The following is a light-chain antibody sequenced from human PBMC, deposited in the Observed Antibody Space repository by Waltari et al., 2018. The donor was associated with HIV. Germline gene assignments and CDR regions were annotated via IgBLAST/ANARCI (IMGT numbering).Light chain of an antibody. Sequence: SYELTQPPSVSVSPGQTASITCPGDKLGDKYACWYQQKPGQSPVLVIYQDRKRPSGIPGRFACSNSGNTATLTISGTQAMDEADYYCQAWDSSTVVFGGGTKLTVL. J-gene: IGLJ2*01. V-gene: IGLV3-1*01. CDR1: KLGDKY. CDR3: QAWDSSTVV. CDR2: QDR.